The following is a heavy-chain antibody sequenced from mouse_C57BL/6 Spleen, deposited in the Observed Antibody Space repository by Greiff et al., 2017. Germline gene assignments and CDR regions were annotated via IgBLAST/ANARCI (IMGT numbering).Heavy chain of an antibody. CDR2: FYPGSGST. CDR1: GYTFTSYW. Sequence: QVQLQQPGAELVKPGASVKMSCKASGYTFTSYWITWVKQRPGQGLEWIGDFYPGSGSTNYNEKFKSKATLTVDTSSSTAYMQLSSLTSEDSAVYYCARRRTYDYDGFAYWGQGTLVTVSA. CDR3: ARRRTYDYDGFAY. D-gene: IGHD2-4*01. J-gene: IGHJ3*01. V-gene: IGHV1-55*01.